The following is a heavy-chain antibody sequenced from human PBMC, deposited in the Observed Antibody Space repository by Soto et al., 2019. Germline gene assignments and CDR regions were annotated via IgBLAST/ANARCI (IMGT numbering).Heavy chain of an antibody. J-gene: IGHJ4*02. CDR3: TRRGPGTYFDY. D-gene: IGHD6-13*01. V-gene: IGHV3-23*01. Sequence: GSLRRSCAASGFTFSSYAMNWVRQAPGKGLEWVSVISGSGDSTYYADSVKGRFIISRDNSKNTLYLQMNSLRAEDTAVYYCTRRGPGTYFDYWGQGTLVTVSS. CDR1: GFTFSSYA. CDR2: ISGSGDST.